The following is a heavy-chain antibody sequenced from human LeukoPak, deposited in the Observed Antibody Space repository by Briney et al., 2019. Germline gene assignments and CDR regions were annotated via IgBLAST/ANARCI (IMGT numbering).Heavy chain of an antibody. CDR1: GGPISSGGYY. Sequence: SETLSLTCTVSGGPISSGGYYWGWIRQPPGKGLEWMGTIYYSGSAYYNPSLESRVTISAGMSKNQFSLKLNSVTVADTAVYYCARQTNWGAGNFDSWGQGTLVTVSS. D-gene: IGHD3-16*01. J-gene: IGHJ4*02. CDR3: ARQTNWGAGNFDS. CDR2: IYYSGSA. V-gene: IGHV4-39*01.